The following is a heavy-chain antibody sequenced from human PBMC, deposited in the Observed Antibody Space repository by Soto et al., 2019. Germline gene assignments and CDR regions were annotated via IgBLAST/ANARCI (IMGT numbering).Heavy chain of an antibody. CDR1: GGTFSSYA. D-gene: IGHD4-17*01. J-gene: IGHJ4*02. Sequence: SVKVSCKASGGTFSSYAISWVRQAPGQGLEWMGGIIPIFGTANYAQKFQGRVTITADEFTSTAYMELSSLRSEDTAVYYCARGDSNGGYPTSWGQGTLVTVSS. V-gene: IGHV1-69*13. CDR2: IIPIFGTA. CDR3: ARGDSNGGYPTS.